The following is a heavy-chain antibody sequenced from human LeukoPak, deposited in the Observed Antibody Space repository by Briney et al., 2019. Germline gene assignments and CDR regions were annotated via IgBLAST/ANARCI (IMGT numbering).Heavy chain of an antibody. V-gene: IGHV3-48*04. CDR3: ARGPGRDAYNFVSY. Sequence: PGGSLRLSCAASGFAFNKYAMSWVRQAPEKGLEWVSYIGGSSNPIYYADSLKGRFTISRDNAKNSLYLQMNSLRAEDTAVYYCARGPGRDAYNFVSYWGQGTLVTVSS. D-gene: IGHD5-24*01. CDR2: IGGSSNPI. J-gene: IGHJ4*02. CDR1: GFAFNKYA.